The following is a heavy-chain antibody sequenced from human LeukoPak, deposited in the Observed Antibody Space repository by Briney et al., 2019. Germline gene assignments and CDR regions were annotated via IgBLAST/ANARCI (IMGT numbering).Heavy chain of an antibody. CDR1: GGSFSGYY. V-gene: IGHV4-34*01. Sequence: TSETLSLTCAVYGGSFSGYYWSWIRQPPGKGLEWIGEINHSGSTNYNPSLKSRVTISVDTSKNQFSLKLSSVTAADTAVYYCARHGYCSSTSCYEWDYWGQGTLVTVSS. CDR2: INHSGST. CDR3: ARHGYCSSTSCYEWDY. J-gene: IGHJ4*02. D-gene: IGHD2-2*03.